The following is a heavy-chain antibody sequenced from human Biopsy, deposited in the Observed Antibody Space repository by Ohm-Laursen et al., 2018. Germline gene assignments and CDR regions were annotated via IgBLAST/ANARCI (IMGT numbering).Heavy chain of an antibody. CDR2: IIPLIGLT. CDR1: RGTFSNFA. V-gene: IGHV1-69*04. Sequence: SSVKVSCKASRGTFSNFAINWVRQAPGQGLECMGRIIPLIGLTNYAQKFQGRVTITADKFTNTVYMELSSLRSDDTAVYFCARDCNGDNCGVDFWGQGTLVTAS. CDR3: ARDCNGDNCGVDF. J-gene: IGHJ4*02. D-gene: IGHD2-15*01.